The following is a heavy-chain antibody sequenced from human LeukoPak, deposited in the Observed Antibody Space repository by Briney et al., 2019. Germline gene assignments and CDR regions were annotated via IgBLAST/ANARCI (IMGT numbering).Heavy chain of an antibody. CDR2: IKQDGSKK. D-gene: IGHD2-2*01. CDR1: GFPFSSYW. J-gene: IGHJ5*01. CDR3: AREGCSSTSCTGWFDS. V-gene: IGHV3-7*01. Sequence: PGGSLRLSCVASGFPFSSYWMTWVRQAPGKGLEWVANIKQDGSKKSYVDSVKGRFTISRDNAKNSLYLQINSLRAEDTAVYYCAREGCSSTSCTGWFDSWGQGTLVTVSS.